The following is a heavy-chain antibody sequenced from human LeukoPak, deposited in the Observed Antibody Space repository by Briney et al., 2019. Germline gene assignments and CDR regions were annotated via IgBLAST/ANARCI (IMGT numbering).Heavy chain of an antibody. D-gene: IGHD4-23*01. CDR1: GGSISSYY. V-gene: IGHV4-4*07. J-gene: IGHJ5*02. Sequence: SETLSLTCTVSGGSISSYYWSWIRQPAGKGLEWIGRIYTSGSTNYNPSLKSRVTMTVDTSKNQFSLKLSSVTAADTAVYYCARVTPSYNWFDPWGQGTLVTVSS. CDR2: IYTSGST. CDR3: ARVTPSYNWFDP.